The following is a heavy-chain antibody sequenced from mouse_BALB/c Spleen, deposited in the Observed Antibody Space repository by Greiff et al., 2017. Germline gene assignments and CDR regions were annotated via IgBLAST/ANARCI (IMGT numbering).Heavy chain of an antibody. D-gene: IGHD2-3*01. CDR3: ARYPIYDGHYGAMDY. V-gene: IGHV1S126*01. J-gene: IGHJ4*01. CDR2: IDPSDSET. CDR1: GYSFTSYW. Sequence: VQLQQSGPQLVRPGASVKISCKASGYSFTSYWMHWVKQRPGQGLEWIGMIDPSDSETRLNQKFKDKATLTVDKSSSTAYMQLSSPTSEDSAVYYCARYPIYDGHYGAMDYWGQGTSVTVSS.